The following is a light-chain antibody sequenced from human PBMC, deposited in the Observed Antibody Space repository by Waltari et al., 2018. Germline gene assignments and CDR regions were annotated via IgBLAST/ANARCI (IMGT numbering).Light chain of an antibody. V-gene: IGKV3-15*01. J-gene: IGKJ1*01. Sequence: EIVMTQSPATLSVSPKERATLSCRASQSVSSNLAWYQQKPGQAPRLLISGASSRATGIPARFSGSGSGTEFTLTISSLQSEDFALYYCQQYNTWPWTFGQGAKVEIK. CDR2: GAS. CDR3: QQYNTWPWT. CDR1: QSVSSN.